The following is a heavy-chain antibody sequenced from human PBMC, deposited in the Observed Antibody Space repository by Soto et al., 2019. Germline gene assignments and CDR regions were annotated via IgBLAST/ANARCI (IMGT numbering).Heavy chain of an antibody. J-gene: IGHJ5*02. D-gene: IGHD6-13*01. CDR1: GGTFSSYA. Sequence: VKVSCKASGGTFSSYAISWVRQAPGQGLEWMGGIIPIFGTANYAQKFQGRVTITADESTSTAYMELSSLRSEDTAVYYCARDGQQLANWFDPWGQGTLVTVSS. CDR2: IIPIFGTA. CDR3: ARDGQQLANWFDP. V-gene: IGHV1-69*13.